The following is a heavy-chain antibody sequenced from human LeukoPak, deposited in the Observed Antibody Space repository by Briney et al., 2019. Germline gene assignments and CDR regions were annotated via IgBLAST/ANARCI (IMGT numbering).Heavy chain of an antibody. CDR2: IWYDGSNK. CDR3: ARTYYGSGSYSAIDY. V-gene: IGHV3-33*01. Sequence: GRSLRLSCAASGFTFSSYGMHWVRQAPGKGLEWVAVIWYDGSNKYYADSVKGRFTISRDNSKNTLYLQMNSLRAEDTAVYYCARTYYGSGSYSAIDYWGQGTLVTVSS. D-gene: IGHD3-10*01. CDR1: GFTFSSYG. J-gene: IGHJ4*02.